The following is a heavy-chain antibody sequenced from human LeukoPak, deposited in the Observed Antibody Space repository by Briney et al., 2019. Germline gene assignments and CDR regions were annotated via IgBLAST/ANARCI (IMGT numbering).Heavy chain of an antibody. J-gene: IGHJ4*02. Sequence: GGSLRLSCAASGFTFSTYSMNWVRQAPGEGLEWLSYITSDSKSIYYADSLNGRFTISRDNAKRSLYLQMDSLGDEDTAVYYCAREIRGYHLDYWGQGIPVTVSS. V-gene: IGHV3-48*02. D-gene: IGHD6-25*01. CDR3: AREIRGYHLDY. CDR1: GFTFSTYS. CDR2: ITSDSKSI.